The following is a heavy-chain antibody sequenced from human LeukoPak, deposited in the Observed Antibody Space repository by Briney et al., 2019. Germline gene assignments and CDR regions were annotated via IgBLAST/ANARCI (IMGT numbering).Heavy chain of an antibody. V-gene: IGHV4-31*03. CDR2: IYYSGST. Sequence: PSETLSLTCTVSGGSISSGGYYWSWIRQHPGKGQEWIGYIYYSGSTYYNPSLKSRVTISVDTSKNQFSLKLSSVTAADTAVYYCARDQEGRGGFDPWGQGTLVTVSS. J-gene: IGHJ5*02. CDR3: ARDQEGRGGFDP. D-gene: IGHD3-16*01. CDR1: GGSISSGGYY.